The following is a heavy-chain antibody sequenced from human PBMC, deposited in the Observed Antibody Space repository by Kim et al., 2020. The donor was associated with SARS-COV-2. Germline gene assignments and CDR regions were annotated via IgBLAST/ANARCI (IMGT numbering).Heavy chain of an antibody. CDR3: ARDRYSSGKDWFDP. CDR1: GDSISRGDYY. Sequence: SETLSLTCTVSGDSISRGDYYWSWIRQPPGKDLEWIGYIHYSGTTYYNWSLKSRVTISVDTSKNQVSLNVHSVTAADTAAYYCARDRYSSGKDWFDPWGQGTLVTVSS. CDR2: IHYSGTT. V-gene: IGHV4-30-4*01. J-gene: IGHJ5*02. D-gene: IGHD6-19*01.